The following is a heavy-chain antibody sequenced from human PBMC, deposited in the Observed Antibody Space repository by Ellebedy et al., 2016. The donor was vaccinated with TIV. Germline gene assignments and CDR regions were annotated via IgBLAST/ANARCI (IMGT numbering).Heavy chain of an antibody. D-gene: IGHD6-6*01. CDR3: ARPKGSASIAYPFDL. Sequence: MPSETLSLTCTVSNYSINRGYYWGWIRQLPEKGLEWIGSIYSSGRAYYNPSLRSRVTISIDTSRNQFSLNVRAVTAADTGVYYCARPKGSASIAYPFDLWGQGTMVTVSS. CDR2: IYSSGRA. V-gene: IGHV4-38-2*02. CDR1: NYSINRGYY. J-gene: IGHJ3*01.